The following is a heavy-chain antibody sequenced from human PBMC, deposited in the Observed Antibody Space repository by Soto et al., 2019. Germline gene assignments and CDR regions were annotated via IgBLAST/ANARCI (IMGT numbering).Heavy chain of an antibody. V-gene: IGHV4-34*01. D-gene: IGHD2-15*01. CDR3: GPRGVVPAPRGY. CDR1: DGSFSDFY. Sequence: SETLSLTCAVYDGSFSDFYWTWIRQRPGKGLEWIGEINHSGTAHYNPSLESRVAISVDTSNNQFSLKLTSVTAADTGDYYWGPRGVVPAPRGYWAQGTLVPVSS. CDR2: INHSGTA. J-gene: IGHJ4*02.